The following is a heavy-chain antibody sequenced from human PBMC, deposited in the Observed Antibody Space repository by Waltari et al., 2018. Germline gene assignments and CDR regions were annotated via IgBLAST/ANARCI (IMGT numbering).Heavy chain of an antibody. CDR1: GYTFTSYA. D-gene: IGHD3-3*01. J-gene: IGHJ4*02. CDR3: ARGGGGYYDFWSGYLPHHLFDY. V-gene: IGHV7-4-1*02. CDR2: INTNTGNP. Sequence: QVQLVQSGSELKKPGASVKVSCKASGYTFTSYAMNWVRQAPGQGLEWMGWINTNTGNPTYAQGFTGRFVFSLDTSVSTAYLQISSLKAEDTAVYYCARGGGGYYDFWSGYLPHHLFDYWGQGTLVTVSS.